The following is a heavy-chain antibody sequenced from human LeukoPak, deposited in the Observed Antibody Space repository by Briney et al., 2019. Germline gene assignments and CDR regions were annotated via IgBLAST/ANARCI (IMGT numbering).Heavy chain of an antibody. J-gene: IGHJ3*02. D-gene: IGHD3-22*01. Sequence: GGSLRLPCAASGFTFSSYSMNWVRQAPGKGLEWVSSITSGGSYLYYADSVKGRFTISRDNAKNSLYLQMNSLRAEDTAVYYCARDLGHYDSSGYYGGPVYAFDIWGQGTMVTVSS. CDR2: ITSGGSYL. V-gene: IGHV3-21*01. CDR1: GFTFSSYS. CDR3: ARDLGHYDSSGYYGGPVYAFDI.